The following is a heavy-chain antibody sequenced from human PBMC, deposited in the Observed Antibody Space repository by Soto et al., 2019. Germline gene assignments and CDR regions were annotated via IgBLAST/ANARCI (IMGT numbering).Heavy chain of an antibody. CDR3: AREGYSSSGDYYYYGMDV. D-gene: IGHD6-6*01. V-gene: IGHV1-69*12. J-gene: IGHJ6*02. Sequence: QVQLVQSGAEVKKPGSSVKVSCKASGGTFSSYAISWVRQAPGQGLEWMGGIIPIFGTANYAQKFQGRVTITADESTSTADMELSSLRSEDTAVYYCAREGYSSSGDYYYYGMDVWGQGTTVTVSS. CDR1: GGTFSSYA. CDR2: IIPIFGTA.